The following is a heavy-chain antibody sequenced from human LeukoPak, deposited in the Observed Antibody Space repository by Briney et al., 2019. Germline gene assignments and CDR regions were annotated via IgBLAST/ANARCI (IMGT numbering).Heavy chain of an antibody. Sequence: SETLSLTCTVSGGSISSSSYYWGWIRQPPGKGLEWIGSIYYSGSTHYNPSLKSRVTISVDTSKNQFSPKLSSVTAADTAVYYCARHRSKYQLLLVWFDPWGQGTLVTVSS. V-gene: IGHV4-39*01. CDR2: IYYSGST. CDR3: ARHRSKYQLLLVWFDP. J-gene: IGHJ5*02. CDR1: GGSISSSSYY. D-gene: IGHD2-2*01.